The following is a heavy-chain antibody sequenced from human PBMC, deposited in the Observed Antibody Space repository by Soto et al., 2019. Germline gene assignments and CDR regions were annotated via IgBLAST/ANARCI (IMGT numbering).Heavy chain of an antibody. V-gene: IGHV3-66*01. Sequence: GGSLRLSCAASGFTVSSNYMSWVRQAPGKGLEWVSVIYSGGSTYYADSVKGRFTISRDNSKNTLYLQMNSLRAEDTAVYYCARDNPIVLMVYAKEEFNWFDPWGQGTLVTVSS. CDR3: ARDNPIVLMVYAKEEFNWFDP. CDR2: IYSGGST. D-gene: IGHD2-8*01. J-gene: IGHJ5*02. CDR1: GFTVSSNY.